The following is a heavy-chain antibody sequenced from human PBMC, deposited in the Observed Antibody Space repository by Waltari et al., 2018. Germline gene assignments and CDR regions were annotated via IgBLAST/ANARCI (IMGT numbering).Heavy chain of an antibody. D-gene: IGHD1-26*01. V-gene: IGHV3-7*01. J-gene: IGHJ4*02. Sequence: EVQLVESGGGLVQPGGSLTLSCAASGFTFSSYWMSWVRQAPGKGLGGVANIKHDGSGKYFVDSVKGRCTISRDNAKNSLHRQMNGLRAEDTAVYYCAIGIPRRLAPRDYWGQGALVTVSS. CDR2: IKHDGSGK. CDR3: AIGIPRRLAPRDY. CDR1: GFTFSSYW.